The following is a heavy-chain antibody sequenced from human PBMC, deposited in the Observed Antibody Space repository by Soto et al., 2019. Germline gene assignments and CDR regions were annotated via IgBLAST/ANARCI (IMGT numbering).Heavy chain of an antibody. CDR1: GFPFSRYG. CDR2: ISWDGLAQ. Sequence: VQLVESGGGVVQPGRSLRLLCEASGFPFSRYGMHWVRQAPGMGLEWVAVISWDGLAQYYGDSVRGRFTISRDNSQSTLYLQMNGLRTEDTAIYYCAKETIQVGGPNYFDYWGQGVLVTVSS. J-gene: IGHJ4*02. CDR3: AKETIQVGGPNYFDY. V-gene: IGHV3-30*18. D-gene: IGHD1-1*01.